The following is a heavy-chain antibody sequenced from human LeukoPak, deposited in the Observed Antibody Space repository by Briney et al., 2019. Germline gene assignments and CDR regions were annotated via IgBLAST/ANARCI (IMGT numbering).Heavy chain of an antibody. D-gene: IGHD5-24*01. J-gene: IGHJ5*02. CDR2: LTGRGDSA. CDR1: GFIFSIYD. Sequence: GGSLTLSCSASGFIFSIYDMFGLRGAAGGGLEGVSGLTGRGDSAYYADSVKGRFTISRDNSKNTLYLEMNSLRADDTAVYYCAKRGNTISFFDPWGQGTLVTVSS. CDR3: AKRGNTISFFDP. V-gene: IGHV3-23*01.